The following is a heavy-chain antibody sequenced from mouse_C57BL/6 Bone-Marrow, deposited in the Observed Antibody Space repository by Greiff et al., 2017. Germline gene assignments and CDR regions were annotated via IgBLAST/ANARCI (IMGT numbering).Heavy chain of an antibody. CDR2: IDPENGAT. CDR1: GFNIKDDY. Sequence: VQLQQSGAELVRPGASVKLSCTASGFNIKDDYMHWVKQRPGQGLEWIGWIDPENGATAYAQQFPGKATITADTSSNTAYMQLSSLTSEDTAGYYCATGDVLWLGRPRAGFAYGGQGTLVTGSA. V-gene: IGHV14-4*01. J-gene: IGHJ3*01. D-gene: IGHD2-2*01. CDR3: ATGDVLWLGRPRAGFAY.